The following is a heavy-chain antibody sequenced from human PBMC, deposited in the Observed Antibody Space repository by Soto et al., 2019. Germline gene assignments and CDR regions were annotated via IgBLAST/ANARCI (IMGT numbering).Heavy chain of an antibody. J-gene: IGHJ4*02. CDR2: ISTYNGNT. V-gene: IGHV1-18*01. CDR3: ARVPATGYSYDSSGYYYFDY. D-gene: IGHD3-22*01. Sequence: QVQLVQSGAEVKKPGASVKVSCKASGYTFTSYGISWVRQAPGQGLSWRGWISTYNGNTNYAQKLQGRVTMTTATPSSTAYMEQRSLRSYDTAVYYYARVPATGYSYDSSGYYYFDYWGQGTLVTVYS. CDR1: GYTFTSYG.